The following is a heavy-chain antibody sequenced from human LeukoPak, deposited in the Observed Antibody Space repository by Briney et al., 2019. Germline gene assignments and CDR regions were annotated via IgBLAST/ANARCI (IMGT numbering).Heavy chain of an antibody. CDR3: ARFSRITWGDWGDAFDI. Sequence: SEALSLTCSVYGGSFSDYFWSWIRQSPGKGLEWIGEIDDGGNTNYNPSLMSRVIVSMEKSKKQFSLVMRSVAAADTAVYYCARFSRITWGDWGDAFDIWGQGTTVIVSS. V-gene: IGHV4-34*01. J-gene: IGHJ3*02. CDR2: IDDGGNT. CDR1: GGSFSDYF. D-gene: IGHD2-21*02.